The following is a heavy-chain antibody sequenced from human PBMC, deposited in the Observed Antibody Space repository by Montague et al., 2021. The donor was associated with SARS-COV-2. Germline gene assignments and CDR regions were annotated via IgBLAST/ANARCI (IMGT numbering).Heavy chain of an antibody. Sequence: SLRLSCAASGFTFSSYAMHWFRQAPGKGLEWVAVISYDGSNKYYADSVKGRFTISRDNSKNTLYLQMNSLRAEDTAVYYCVGQLLFHYYGMDVWGQGTTVTVSS. V-gene: IGHV3-30*04. CDR3: VGQLLFHYYGMDV. CDR1: GFTFSSYA. J-gene: IGHJ6*02. D-gene: IGHD2-2*01. CDR2: ISYDGSNK.